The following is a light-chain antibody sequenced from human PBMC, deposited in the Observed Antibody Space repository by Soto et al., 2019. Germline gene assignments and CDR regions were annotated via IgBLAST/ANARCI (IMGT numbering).Light chain of an antibody. CDR2: GVY. J-gene: IGLJ1*01. Sequence: QSALTQPASVSGSPGQSISISCTGTGGDIGAYNYVSWYQQHPGKAPKLIIYGVYHRPSGVSTRFSASKSAYTASLTISGLQAAHEADYYCSSSTTTYFYVFGPGTKVTVL. CDR3: SSSTTTYFYV. CDR1: GGDIGAYNY. V-gene: IGLV2-14*01.